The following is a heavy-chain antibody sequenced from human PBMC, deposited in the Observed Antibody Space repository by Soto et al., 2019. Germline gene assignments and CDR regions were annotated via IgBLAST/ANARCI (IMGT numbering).Heavy chain of an antibody. V-gene: IGHV3-23*01. Sequence: PGGSLRLSCVASGFTFSRHGLSWVRQAPGKGLEWVSTINPSGDSTFYADSVKGRFTISRDNSKNTVYLQMNSLSVGDTAVYLCAKLVVSTAGSFDYWGQGALVTVSS. CDR3: AKLVVSTAGSFDY. D-gene: IGHD6-13*01. CDR1: GFTFSRHG. CDR2: INPSGDST. J-gene: IGHJ4*02.